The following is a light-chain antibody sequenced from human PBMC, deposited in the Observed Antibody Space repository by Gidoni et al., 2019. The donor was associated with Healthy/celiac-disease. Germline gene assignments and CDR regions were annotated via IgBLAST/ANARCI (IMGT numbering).Light chain of an antibody. V-gene: IGKV1-39*01. Sequence: DIQMTQSPSSLSASVGDRVTITCRASQSISSYLNWYLQKPGKAPKLLIYAASSLQSGVPSRFSGSGSGTDFTLTISSLQPEDFATYYCQQSYSTPRYTFGQGTKLEIK. CDR2: AAS. CDR3: QQSYSTPRYT. CDR1: QSISSY. J-gene: IGKJ2*01.